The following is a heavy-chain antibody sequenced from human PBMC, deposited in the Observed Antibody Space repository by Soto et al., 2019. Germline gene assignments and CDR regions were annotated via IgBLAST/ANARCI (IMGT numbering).Heavy chain of an antibody. V-gene: IGHV1-46*01. CDR3: ARGQNTIFGVVIIPYFDY. CDR2: INPSGGST. D-gene: IGHD3-3*01. CDR1: GYTFTSYY. Sequence: ASVKVSCTASGYTFTSYYMHWVRQAPGQGLEWMGIINPSGGSTSYAQKFQGRVTMTRDTSTSTVYMELSSLRSEDTAVYYCARGQNTIFGVVIIPYFDYWGQGTLVTVSS. J-gene: IGHJ4*02.